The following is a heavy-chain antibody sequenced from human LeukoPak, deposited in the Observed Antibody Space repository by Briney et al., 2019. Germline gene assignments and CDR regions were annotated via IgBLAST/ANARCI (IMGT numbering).Heavy chain of an antibody. CDR1: GFTFDDYA. D-gene: IGHD3-9*01. J-gene: IGHJ4*02. CDR3: AKANTGTNYDILTGCSDY. CDR2: ISWNRGSI. Sequence: PGRSLRLSCAASGFTFDDYAMHWVRHAPGKGLEWVSGISWNRGSIGYADSVKGRFTISRDSAKNSLYLQMNSLRAEDTALYYCAKANTGTNYDILTGCSDYWGQGTLVTVSS. V-gene: IGHV3-9*01.